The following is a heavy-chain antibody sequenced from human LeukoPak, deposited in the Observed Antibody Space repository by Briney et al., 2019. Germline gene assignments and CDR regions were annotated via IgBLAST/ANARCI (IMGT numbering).Heavy chain of an antibody. CDR2: INPNSGGT. CDR3: TRGLSIATRPAYYFDY. J-gene: IGHJ4*02. V-gene: IGHV1-2*02. Sequence: ASVKIYCKASGHTFTDYYMHWVRQAPGQGFEWMGWINPNSGGTNYAQKFQGRVTMTRDTSISTAYMELTSLRSDDTAVYYCTRGLSIATRPAYYFDYWGQGTLVTVSS. CDR1: GHTFTDYY. D-gene: IGHD6-6*01.